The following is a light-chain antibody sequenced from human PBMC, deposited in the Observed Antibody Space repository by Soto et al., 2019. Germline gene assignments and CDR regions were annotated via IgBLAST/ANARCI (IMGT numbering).Light chain of an antibody. J-gene: IGLJ2*01. Sequence: QSALTQPPSASGSPGQSVTISCTGTSSDVGSYNYVSGYQQYPGKAPKLMIYEVTKRPSGVPDRFSGSKSGNTASLTVSGLQTEDEADYYCCSYAGSNNLVFGGGTKVTVL. CDR1: SSDVGSYNY. CDR3: CSYAGSNNLV. CDR2: EVT. V-gene: IGLV2-8*01.